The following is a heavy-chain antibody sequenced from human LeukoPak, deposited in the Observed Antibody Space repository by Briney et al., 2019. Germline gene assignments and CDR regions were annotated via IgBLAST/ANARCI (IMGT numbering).Heavy chain of an antibody. Sequence: GESLKISCKGSGYIFTSYWLGWVRQVPGKGLEWMGIIYPGDSDTSYSPSLQGQVTISADKSISTAYLQWSSLKASDTAIYYCARTGYSSGWYGGFDIWGQGTLVTVSS. V-gene: IGHV5-51*01. CDR2: IYPGDSDT. CDR1: GYIFTSYW. J-gene: IGHJ3*02. CDR3: ARTGYSSGWYGGFDI. D-gene: IGHD6-19*01.